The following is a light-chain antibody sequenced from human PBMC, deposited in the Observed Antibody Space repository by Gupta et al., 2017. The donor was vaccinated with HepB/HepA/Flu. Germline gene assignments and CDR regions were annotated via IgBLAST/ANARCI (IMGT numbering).Light chain of an antibody. J-gene: IGKJ3*01. Sequence: DIQMTQSPSSLSASVGDRVTITCQASQDISNYLNWYQQKPGKAPKLLIYDASNLEKGVRSRFSGSGVGSDATFTIISRQPEDIEAYYCQQEHNLHRTHTFGHGTKVDIK. CDR2: DAS. CDR1: QDISNY. V-gene: IGKV1-33*01. CDR3: QQEHNLHRTHT.